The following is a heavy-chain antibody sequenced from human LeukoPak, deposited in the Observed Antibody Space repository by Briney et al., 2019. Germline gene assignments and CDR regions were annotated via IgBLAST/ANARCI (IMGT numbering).Heavy chain of an antibody. CDR3: ARDKAATVTTSDYYYYYYMDV. J-gene: IGHJ6*03. D-gene: IGHD4-17*01. V-gene: IGHV1-2*02. CDR1: GYTFTGYY. Sequence: ASVKVSCKASGYTFTGYYMHWVRQAPGQGLEWMGWINPNIGGTNYAQKFQGRATMTRDTSISRAYMELSRLRSDDTAVYYCARDKAATVTTSDYYYYYYMDVWGKGTTVTVSS. CDR2: INPNIGGT.